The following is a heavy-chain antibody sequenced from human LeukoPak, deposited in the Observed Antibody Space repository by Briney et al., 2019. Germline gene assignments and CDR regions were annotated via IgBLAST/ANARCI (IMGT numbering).Heavy chain of an antibody. CDR1: GFNFSSYS. Sequence: PGGSLRLSCAGSGFNFSSYSMSWVRQAPWKGLEWVSSISSSSSHIYYGDSVKGRFTISRDNAKNSLYLQMNSLRAEDTAVYYCAVEMIYSPKAWGQGTLVTVSS. CDR2: ISSSSSHI. V-gene: IGHV3-21*01. D-gene: IGHD5-24*01. CDR3: AVEMIYSPKA. J-gene: IGHJ5*02.